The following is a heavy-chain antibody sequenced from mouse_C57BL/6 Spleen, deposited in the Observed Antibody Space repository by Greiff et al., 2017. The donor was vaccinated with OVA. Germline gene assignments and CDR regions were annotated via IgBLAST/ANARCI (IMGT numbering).Heavy chain of an antibody. CDR2: IDPEDGET. V-gene: IGHV14-2*01. D-gene: IGHD2-4*01. CDR1: GFNIKDYY. J-gene: IGHJ2*01. Sequence: EVKLMESGAELVKPGASVKLSCTASGFNIKDYYMHWVKQRTEQGLEWIGRIDPEDGETKYAPKFQGKATITADTSSNTAYLQLSSLTSEDTAVYYRARNYDYVPYYFDYGGQGTTLTVSS. CDR3: ARNYDYVPYYFDY.